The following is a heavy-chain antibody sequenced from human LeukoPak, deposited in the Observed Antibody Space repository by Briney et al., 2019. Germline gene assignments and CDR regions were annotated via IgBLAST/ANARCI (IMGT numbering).Heavy chain of an antibody. J-gene: IGHJ4*02. CDR1: GYTFTIFA. V-gene: IGHV1-3*01. D-gene: IGHD6-19*01. CDR2: INAATANR. CDR3: AQVSDDSGWNFDY. Sequence: GASVKVSCKASGYTFTIFAIHWVRQAPGQRLEWMGWINAATANRKYSQKFQDRVTITRETSATTAYMELSSLTSEDTAVYYCAQVSDDSGWNFDYWGQGTLVTVAA.